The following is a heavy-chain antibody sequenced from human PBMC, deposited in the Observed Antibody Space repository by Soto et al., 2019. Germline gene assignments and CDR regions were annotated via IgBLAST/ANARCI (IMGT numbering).Heavy chain of an antibody. CDR3: ARANYGDYEAHYYYYGMDV. CDR1: GGTFSSYA. Sequence: SVKVSCKASGGTFSSYAISWVRQAPEQGLEWMGGIIPIFGTANYAQKFQGRVTITADESTSTAYMELSSLRSEDTAVYYCARANYGDYEAHYYYYGMDVWGQGTTVTVSS. V-gene: IGHV1-69*13. CDR2: IIPIFGTA. J-gene: IGHJ6*02. D-gene: IGHD4-17*01.